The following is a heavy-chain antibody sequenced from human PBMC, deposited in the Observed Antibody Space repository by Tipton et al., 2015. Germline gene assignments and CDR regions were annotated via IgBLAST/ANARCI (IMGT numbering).Heavy chain of an antibody. CDR1: GYSISSGYY. CDR2: IFQRGDT. V-gene: IGHV4-38-2*02. CDR3: ARDSWGNCIGPSCYSFDS. Sequence: GLVKPSETLSLTCDVSGYSISSGYYWGWIRQPPGKGLEWIGSIFQRGDTNYNPSLKSRVTISLDTSKNQFSLKLNSVTAADTAVYYCARDSWGNCIGPSCYSFDSWGQGTLVTVSS. J-gene: IGHJ4*02. D-gene: IGHD2-15*01.